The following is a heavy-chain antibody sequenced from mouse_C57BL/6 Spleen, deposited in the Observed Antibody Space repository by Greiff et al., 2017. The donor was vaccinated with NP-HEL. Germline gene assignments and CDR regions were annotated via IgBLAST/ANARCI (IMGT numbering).Heavy chain of an antibody. CDR3: ARGPDCYGSSYGFAY. D-gene: IGHD1-1*01. J-gene: IGHJ3*01. CDR1: GYTFTSYW. V-gene: IGHV1-64*01. CDR2: IHPNSGST. Sequence: QVQLQQPGAELVKPGASVKLSCKASGYTFTSYWMHWVKQRPGQGLEWIGMIHPNSGSTNYNEKFKSKATMTVDKSSSTAYMQLSSLTSEDSAVYYCARGPDCYGSSYGFAYWGQGTLVTVSA.